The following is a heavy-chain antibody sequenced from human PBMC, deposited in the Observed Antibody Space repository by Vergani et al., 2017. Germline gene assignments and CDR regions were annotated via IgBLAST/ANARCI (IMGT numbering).Heavy chain of an antibody. D-gene: IGHD3-22*01. Sequence: EVQLLESGGGLVQPGGSLRLSCAASGFTFSSYAMSWVRQAPGKGLEWVSAISGSGGSTYYADSVKGRFTISRDNSKDTLYLQMNSLIAEDTAVYYCAKAWDYYDSSGSTSFDYWGQGTLVTVSS. J-gene: IGHJ4*02. CDR3: AKAWDYYDSSGSTSFDY. CDR2: ISGSGGST. CDR1: GFTFSSYA. V-gene: IGHV3-23*01.